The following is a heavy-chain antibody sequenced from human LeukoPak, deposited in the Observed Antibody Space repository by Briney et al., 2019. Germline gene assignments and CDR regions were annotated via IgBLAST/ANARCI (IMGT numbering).Heavy chain of an antibody. CDR1: GFTFSSYA. CDR2: ISYDGSNK. D-gene: IGHD5-24*01. V-gene: IGHV3-30-3*01. CDR3: AREGAKRRDGYNYFDY. Sequence: AGGSLRLSCAASGFTFSSYAMHWVRQAPGKGLEWVAVISYDGSNKYYADSVKGRFTISRDNYKNTLYLQMNSLRGEDTAVYYCAREGAKRRDGYNYFDYWGQGTLVTVSS. J-gene: IGHJ4*02.